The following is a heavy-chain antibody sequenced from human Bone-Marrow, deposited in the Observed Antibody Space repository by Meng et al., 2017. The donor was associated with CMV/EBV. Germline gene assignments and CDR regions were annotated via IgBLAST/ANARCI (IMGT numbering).Heavy chain of an antibody. CDR3: ARDDLRRGFDY. J-gene: IGHJ4*02. CDR2: IIPILGIA. CDR1: GYTFMSYG. V-gene: IGHV1-69*10. D-gene: IGHD3-3*01. Sequence: SVKVSCKASGYTFMSYGISWVRQAPGQGLEWMGGIIPILGIANYAQKFQGRVTITADKSTSTAYMELSSLRSEDTAVYYCARDDLRRGFDYWGQGTRVTVSS.